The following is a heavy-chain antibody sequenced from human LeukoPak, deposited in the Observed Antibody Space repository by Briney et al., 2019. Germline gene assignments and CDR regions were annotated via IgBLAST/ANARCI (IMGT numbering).Heavy chain of an antibody. CDR1: GGSISSYY. V-gene: IGHV4-59*01. CDR3: ARGTAAGTTGIDY. J-gene: IGHJ4*02. CDR2: IYYSGST. Sequence: PSETLSLTCTVSGGSISSYYWSWIRQPPGKGLEWFGYIYYSGSTNYNPSLKSRVTISVDTSKNQFSLKLSSVTAADTAVYYCARGTAAGTTGIDYWGQGTLVTVSS. D-gene: IGHD6-13*01.